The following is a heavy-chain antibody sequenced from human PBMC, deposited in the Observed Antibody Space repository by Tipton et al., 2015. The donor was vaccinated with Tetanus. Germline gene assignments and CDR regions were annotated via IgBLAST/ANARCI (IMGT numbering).Heavy chain of an antibody. V-gene: IGHV4-61*08. Sequence: GSLRLSCTVSGGSVNSGGYYWTWIRQPPGRGLEWIGYIFYTGSTSYNPSLKSRVTISRDTSKNEFFLNLDSVTAADTAVYFCASLAGRPRFDSWGQGALVTVSS. J-gene: IGHJ5*01. CDR3: ASLAGRPRFDS. D-gene: IGHD1-26*01. CDR2: IFYTGST. CDR1: GGSVNSGGYY.